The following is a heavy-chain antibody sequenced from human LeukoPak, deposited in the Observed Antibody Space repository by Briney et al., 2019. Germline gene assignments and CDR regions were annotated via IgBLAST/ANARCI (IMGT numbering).Heavy chain of an antibody. J-gene: IGHJ3*02. CDR3: AKDLTYGEYAGGDAFDI. CDR2: ISGSGST. V-gene: IGHV3-23*01. D-gene: IGHD4-17*01. Sequence: GGSLRLSCAASGFTFRTYGMNWVRQAPGKGLEWVSVISGSGSTYYADSVKGRFTISRDNSKNTLYLQMNSLRAEDTVVYYCAKDLTYGEYAGGDAFDIWGQGTMVTVSS. CDR1: GFTFRTYG.